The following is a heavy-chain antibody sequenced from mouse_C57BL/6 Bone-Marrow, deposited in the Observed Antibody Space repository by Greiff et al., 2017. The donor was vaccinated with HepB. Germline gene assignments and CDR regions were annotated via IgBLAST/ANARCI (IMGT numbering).Heavy chain of an antibody. V-gene: IGHV1-72*01. J-gene: IGHJ4*01. CDR2: IDPNSGGT. CDR1: GYTFTSYW. Sequence: QVQLQQPGAELVKPGASVKLSCKASGYTFTSYWMHWVKQRPGRGLEWIGRIDPNSGGTKYNEKFKSKATLTVDKPSSTAYMQLSSLTSEDSAVYDCARPRQLRLRWGGSYAMDYWGQGTSVTVSS. CDR3: ARPRQLRLRWGGSYAMDY. D-gene: IGHD3-2*02.